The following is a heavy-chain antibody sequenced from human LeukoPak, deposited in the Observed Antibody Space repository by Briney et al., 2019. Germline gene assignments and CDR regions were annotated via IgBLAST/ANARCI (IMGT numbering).Heavy chain of an antibody. CDR1: GGSFSGYY. CDR3: ARVSSWNGGDY. Sequence: PSETLSLTCAVYGGSFSGYYWSWIRQPPGKGLEWIGEINHSGSTNYNPSLESRVTISVDTSKNQFSLKLSSVTAADTAVYYCARVSSWNGGDYWGQGTLVTVSS. D-gene: IGHD6-13*01. J-gene: IGHJ4*02. CDR2: INHSGST. V-gene: IGHV4-34*01.